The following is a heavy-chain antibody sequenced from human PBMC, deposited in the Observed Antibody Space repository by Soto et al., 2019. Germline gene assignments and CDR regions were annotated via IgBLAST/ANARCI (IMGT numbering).Heavy chain of an antibody. J-gene: IGHJ4*02. V-gene: IGHV2-26*01. CDR2: IISNDDK. CDR3: ARALFYSDSDGYYFEFDY. D-gene: IGHD3-22*01. Sequence: SGPTLVNPTETLTLTCSVSGFSLTDTRMGVSLIRQAPGKALEWLAHIISNDDKSYSTSLKSRLTISKDTSKSQVVLRMTNMDPVDTGRYYCARALFYSDSDGYYFEFDYWGPGTLVTVSS. CDR1: GFSLTDTRMG.